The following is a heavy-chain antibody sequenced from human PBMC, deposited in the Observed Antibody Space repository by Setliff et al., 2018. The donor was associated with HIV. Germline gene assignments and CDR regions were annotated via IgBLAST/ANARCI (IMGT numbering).Heavy chain of an antibody. V-gene: IGHV1-8*02. D-gene: IGHD2-8*01. CDR2: MNPNSGNT. Sequence: ASVKVSCKASGYTFSSYDINWVRQATGQGLEWMGWMNPNSGNTGYARKFQGRVTMTRDTSTSTVYMQLSSLRSEDTAVYYCVRTIYEWGAFDVWGQGTMVTVSS. CDR1: GYTFSSYD. J-gene: IGHJ3*01. CDR3: VRTIYEWGAFDV.